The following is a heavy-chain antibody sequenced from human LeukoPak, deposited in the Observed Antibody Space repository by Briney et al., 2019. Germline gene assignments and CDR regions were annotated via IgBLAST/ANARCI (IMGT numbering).Heavy chain of an antibody. CDR1: GFTFSDYY. V-gene: IGHV3-11*04. CDR3: ARLRDDFWSGYMWFDP. D-gene: IGHD3-3*01. Sequence: PGGSLRLSCAASGFTFSDYYMSWIRQAPGKGLEWVSYISSSGSTIYYADSVKGRFTISRDNAKNSLYLQMNSLRAEDTAVYYCARLRDDFWSGYMWFDPWGQGTLVTVSS. CDR2: ISSSGSTI. J-gene: IGHJ5*02.